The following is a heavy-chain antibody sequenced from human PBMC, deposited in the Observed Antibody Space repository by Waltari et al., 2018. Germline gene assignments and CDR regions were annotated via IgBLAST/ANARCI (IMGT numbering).Heavy chain of an antibody. CDR2: IYYSGST. J-gene: IGHJ5*02. V-gene: IGHV4-39*01. CDR3: ARLTVVGATRWFEP. CDR1: GDSINRSKYY. Sequence: QLHLQESGPGLVKPSETLSLTCSVSGDSINRSKYYWAWIRQPPGKGLESIGSIYYSGSTSHNPSLKSRVTKSVDTSKNEFYLKLKSVTAADTATYYCARLTVVGATRWFEPWGQGTQVTVSS. D-gene: IGHD1-26*01.